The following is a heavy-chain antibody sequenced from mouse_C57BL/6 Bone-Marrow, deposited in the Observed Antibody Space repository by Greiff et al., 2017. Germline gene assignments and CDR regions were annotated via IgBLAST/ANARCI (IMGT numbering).Heavy chain of an antibody. CDR2: ISSGSSTI. Sequence: EVKLVESGGGLVKPGGSLKLSCAASGFTFSDYGMHWVRQAPEKGLEWVAYISSGSSTIYYADTVKGRFTISRDNAKNTLFLQMTSLRSEDTAMYYCARFAYSYWYFDVWGTGTTVTVSS. J-gene: IGHJ1*03. V-gene: IGHV5-17*01. CDR1: GFTFSDYG. D-gene: IGHD2-10*01. CDR3: ARFAYSYWYFDV.